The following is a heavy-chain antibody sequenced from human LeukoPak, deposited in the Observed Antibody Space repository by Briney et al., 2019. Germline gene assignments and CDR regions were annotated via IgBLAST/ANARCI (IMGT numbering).Heavy chain of an antibody. CDR2: IYYSGST. CDR1: GGSISGYY. D-gene: IGHD4-23*01. J-gene: IGHJ2*01. V-gene: IGHV4-59*01. Sequence: SETLSLTCTVSGGSISGYYYXXXRQPPGXXXXXXGYIYYSGSTNYNPSLKSRVTISLDTSKNQFSLKLSSVTTADTAVYYCARSVVTLYWYFDLWGRGTLVTVSS. CDR3: ARSVVTLYWYFDL.